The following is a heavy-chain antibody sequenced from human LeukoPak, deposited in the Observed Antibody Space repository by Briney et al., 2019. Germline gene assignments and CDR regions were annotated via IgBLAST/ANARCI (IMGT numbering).Heavy chain of an antibody. Sequence: PGGSLRLSCAASGFTFSSYGMHWVRQAPGKGLEWVAFIRYDGSNKYYADSVKGRFTISRDNSKNTLYLQMNSLRAEDTAVYYCAKLEHDYCNYGGYYFDYWGQGTLVTVSS. V-gene: IGHV3-30*02. CDR3: AKLEHDYCNYGGYYFDY. CDR2: IRYDGSNK. D-gene: IGHD4-11*01. J-gene: IGHJ4*02. CDR1: GFTFSSYG.